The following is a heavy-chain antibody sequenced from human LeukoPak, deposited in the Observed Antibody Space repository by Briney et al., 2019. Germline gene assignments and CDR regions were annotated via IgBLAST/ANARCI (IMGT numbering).Heavy chain of an antibody. CDR1: GFTFSSHG. D-gene: IGHD6-6*01. CDR3: AKDSARSYLDY. CDR2: ISYDGSNK. J-gene: IGHJ4*02. Sequence: GRSLRLSCAASGFTFSSHGMHWVRQAPGKGLEWVAVISYDGSNKYYADSVKGRFTISRDNSKNTLYLQMNSLRAEDTAVYYCAKDSARSYLDYWGQGTLVTVSS. V-gene: IGHV3-30*18.